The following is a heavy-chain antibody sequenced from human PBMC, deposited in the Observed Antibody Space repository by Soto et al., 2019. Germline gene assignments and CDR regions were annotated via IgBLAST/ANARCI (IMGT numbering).Heavy chain of an antibody. J-gene: IGHJ4*02. CDR3: VKLGYSYGQDTGY. CDR1: GFTFSSST. V-gene: IGHV3-64D*06. CDR2: ITTEGGTT. D-gene: IGHD5-18*01. Sequence: PGGSLRLSCSASGFTFSSSTMHWVRQAPGKGLEYVSAITTEGGTTYYADSVKGRFTISRDNSKNTLYLQMSSLRPEDTAVYYCVKLGYSYGQDTGYWGRGTLVTVSS.